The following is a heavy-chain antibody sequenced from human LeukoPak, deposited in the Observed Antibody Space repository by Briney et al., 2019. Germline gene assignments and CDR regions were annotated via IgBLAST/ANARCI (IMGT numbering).Heavy chain of an antibody. CDR2: ISAYNGNT. J-gene: IGHJ5*02. Sequence: ASVKVSCKASGYTFTNYGISWVRQAPGQGLEWMGWISAYNGNTNYAQKLQGRVTMTTDTSTSTAYMELRSLRSDDTAVYYCARGFYCSGGSCYSWRWFDPWGQGTLVTVSS. CDR3: ARGFYCSGGSCYSWRWFDP. V-gene: IGHV1-18*01. CDR1: GYTFTNYG. D-gene: IGHD2-15*01.